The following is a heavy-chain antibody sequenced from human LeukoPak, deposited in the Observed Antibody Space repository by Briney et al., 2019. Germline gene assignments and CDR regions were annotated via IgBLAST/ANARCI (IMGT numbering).Heavy chain of an antibody. J-gene: IGHJ6*03. CDR2: INWNGDST. V-gene: IGHV3-20*04. CDR3: AREARYNYGLYYYYYMDV. CDR1: GFTSDDYG. Sequence: GGSLRLSWAASGFTSDDYGMSWVRQAPGKGLEWVSGINWNGDSTGYADSVKGRFIISRDNAKNSLYLQMNSLRVEDTALYYCAREARYNYGLYYYYYMDVWGKGTTVTVSS. D-gene: IGHD5-18*01.